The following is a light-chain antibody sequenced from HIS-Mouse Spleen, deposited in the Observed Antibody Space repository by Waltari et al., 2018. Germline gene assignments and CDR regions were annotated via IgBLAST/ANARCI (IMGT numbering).Light chain of an antibody. V-gene: IGKV1-33*01. Sequence: DIQMTQSPSSLSASVGDRVTITCQASQDITNYLNWYQQKPRKAPKPLIYDASNLETGVPSRFSGSGSGTDFTFTISSLQPEDIATYYCQQYDNLPMYTFGQGTKLEIK. CDR2: DAS. CDR3: QQYDNLPMYT. CDR1: QDITNY. J-gene: IGKJ2*01.